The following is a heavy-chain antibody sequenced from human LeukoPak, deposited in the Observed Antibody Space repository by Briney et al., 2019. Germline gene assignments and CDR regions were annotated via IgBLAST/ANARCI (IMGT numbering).Heavy chain of an antibody. V-gene: IGHV3-30*02. J-gene: IGHJ4*02. Sequence: GGSLRLSWAASGFTFSSYGMHWVRQAPCKGLEWVAFIRYDGSNKYYADSVKGRFTISRDNSKNTLYLQMNSLRAEDTAVYYCAKNGYDFRGVAVCWGQGTLVTVSS. CDR1: GFTFSSYG. D-gene: IGHD3-3*01. CDR2: IRYDGSNK. CDR3: AKNGYDFRGVAVC.